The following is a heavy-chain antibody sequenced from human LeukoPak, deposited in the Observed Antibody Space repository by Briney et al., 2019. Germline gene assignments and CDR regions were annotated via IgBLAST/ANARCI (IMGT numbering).Heavy chain of an antibody. CDR1: GYTFTGYY. CDR2: INPNSGGT. V-gene: IGHV1-2*02. D-gene: IGHD1-1*01. J-gene: IGHJ5*02. CDR3: ASGSAGTTWFWFDP. Sequence: ASVKVSCKASGYTFTGYYMHWVRQAPGQGLEWMRGINPNSGGTNYAQKFQGRVTMTRDTSISTAYMELSRLRSDDTAVYYCASGSAGTTWFWFDPWGQGTLVTVSS.